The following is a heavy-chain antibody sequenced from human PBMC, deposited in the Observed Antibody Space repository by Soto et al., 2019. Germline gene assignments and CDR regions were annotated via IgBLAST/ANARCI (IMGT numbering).Heavy chain of an antibody. CDR3: TSSFVVVTAIAAS. V-gene: IGHV3-73*02. CDR2: IRNKANSYAT. D-gene: IGHD2-21*02. J-gene: IGHJ5*02. Sequence: EVQLVESGGGLVQPGGSLKLSCAASGFTFSDSTMHWVRQASGKGLEWVGRIRNKANSYATAYAASVKGRFTVSRDDSKNTAYLQMTGRKTEDTAVYYCTSSFVVVTAIAASWGQGTLVTVSS. CDR1: GFTFSDST.